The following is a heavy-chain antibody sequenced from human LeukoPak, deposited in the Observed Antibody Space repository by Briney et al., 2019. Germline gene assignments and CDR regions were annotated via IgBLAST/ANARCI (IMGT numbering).Heavy chain of an antibody. Sequence: PGGSLRLSCVASGFTFSIYTMSWVRQAPGKGLEWVSSITSSSSSMYSADSVKGRLTISRDNAKNSLYLQMNSLRAEDTAVYYCARDLGIAPGSSDLWGRGTLVTVSS. CDR2: ITSSSSSM. CDR3: ARDLGIAPGSSDL. V-gene: IGHV3-21*01. CDR1: GFTFSIYT. D-gene: IGHD6-13*01. J-gene: IGHJ2*01.